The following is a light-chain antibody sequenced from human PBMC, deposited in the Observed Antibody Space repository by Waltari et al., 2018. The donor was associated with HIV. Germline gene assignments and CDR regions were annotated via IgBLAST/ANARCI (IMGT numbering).Light chain of an antibody. CDR2: DTK. Sequence: QAVVTQQPSLTVSPGDTVTLTCGSSPGAVTSGHYPYWFQQKPDQAPTTVIYDTKNKPSWTPARFSGALVGDKAALTLSGAQPEDEADYYCLLSYSGGPWVFGGGTKLTVL. V-gene: IGLV7-46*01. CDR3: LLSYSGGPWV. CDR1: PGAVTSGHY. J-gene: IGLJ3*02.